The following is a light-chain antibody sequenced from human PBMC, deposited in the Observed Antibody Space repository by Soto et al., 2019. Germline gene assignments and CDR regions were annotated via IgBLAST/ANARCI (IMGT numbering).Light chain of an antibody. CDR2: GAS. J-gene: IGKJ1*01. CDR3: QPT. Sequence: EIVLTQSPGTLSLSPGEGATLSCRASQSVSSSYLAWYQQKPGQAPRLLIYGASSRATGIPDRFSGSGSGTDFTLTISRLEPEDFAVCYCQPTFGQGTKVDIK. CDR1: QSVSSSY. V-gene: IGKV3-20*01.